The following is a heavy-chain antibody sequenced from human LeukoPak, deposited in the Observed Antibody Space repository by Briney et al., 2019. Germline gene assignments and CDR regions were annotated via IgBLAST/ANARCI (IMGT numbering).Heavy chain of an antibody. Sequence: PSETLSLTCAVYGGSFSGYYWGWIRQPPGKGPEWIGEINHSGSTNYNPSLKSRVTISVDTSKNQFSLKLSSVTAADTAVYYCARGLYYDSSGSFDYWGQGTLVTVSS. J-gene: IGHJ4*02. CDR1: GGSFSGYY. CDR3: ARGLYYDSSGSFDY. CDR2: INHSGST. D-gene: IGHD3-22*01. V-gene: IGHV4-34*01.